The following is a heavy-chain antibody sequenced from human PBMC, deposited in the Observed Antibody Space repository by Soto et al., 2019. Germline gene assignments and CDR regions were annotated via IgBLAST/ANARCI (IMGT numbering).Heavy chain of an antibody. J-gene: IGHJ3*02. CDR3: TTEYYYDSSGSEKPDAFDI. Sequence: RGSLRLSCAVSGFTFSSAWMNWVRQAPGKGLEWVGRIKSKIEGGTTDYAAPVKGRFTISRDDSKNTVYLQMNSLKTEDTAVYYCTTEYYYDSSGSEKPDAFDIWGQGTMVTVSS. D-gene: IGHD3-22*01. CDR2: IKSKIEGGTT. V-gene: IGHV3-15*07. CDR1: GFTFSSAW.